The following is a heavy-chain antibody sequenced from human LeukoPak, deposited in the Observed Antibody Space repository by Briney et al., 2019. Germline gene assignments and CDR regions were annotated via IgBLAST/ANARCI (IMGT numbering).Heavy chain of an antibody. CDR1: GFTFSSYE. J-gene: IGHJ4*02. CDR2: ISSSGSTI. Sequence: GGSLRLSYAASGFTFSSYEMNWVRQAPGKGLEWVSYISSSGSTIYYADSVKGRFTISRDNAKNSLYLQMNSLRAEDTAVYYCARDAGYNIDYWGQGTLVTVSS. V-gene: IGHV3-48*03. D-gene: IGHD5-24*01. CDR3: ARDAGYNIDY.